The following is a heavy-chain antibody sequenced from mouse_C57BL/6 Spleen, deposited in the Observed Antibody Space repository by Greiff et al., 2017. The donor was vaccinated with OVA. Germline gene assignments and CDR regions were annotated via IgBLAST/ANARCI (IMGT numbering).Heavy chain of an antibody. J-gene: IGHJ3*01. CDR3: ARNGGYGYDSWFAY. CDR1: GYSFTGYY. V-gene: IGHV1-42*01. Sequence: VQLQQSGPELVKPGASVKISCKASGYSFTGYYMNWVKQSPEKSLEWIGEINPSTGGTTYNQKFKAKATLTVDKSSSTAYMQLKSLTSEDSAVYYCARNGGYGYDSWFAYWGQGTLVTVSA. CDR2: INPSTGGT. D-gene: IGHD2-2*01.